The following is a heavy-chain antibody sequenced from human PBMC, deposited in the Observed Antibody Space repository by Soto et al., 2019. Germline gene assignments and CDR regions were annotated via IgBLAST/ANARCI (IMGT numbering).Heavy chain of an antibody. CDR1: GGSFSDTY. V-gene: IGHV4-34*01. CDR3: ARGVRLFRGCFDP. CDR2: INHNTNT. D-gene: IGHD2-15*01. Sequence: QVHLQQWGAGLLKPSETLSLTCAVYGGSFSDTYWNWFRQPPGKGLEWIGEINHNTNTIYNPSLTSRVIISVDTSKNHFSLKLTSVTAADTAVYYCARGVRLFRGCFDPWGQGTLVTVSS. J-gene: IGHJ5*02.